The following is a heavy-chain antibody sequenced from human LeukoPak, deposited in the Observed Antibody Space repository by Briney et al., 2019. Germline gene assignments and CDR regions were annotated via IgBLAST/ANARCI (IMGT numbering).Heavy chain of an antibody. J-gene: IGHJ6*03. Sequence: SETLSLTCAVYGGSFSGYYWSWIRQPPGKGLEWIGEINHSGSTNYNPSLKSRVTISVDTSKNQFSLKLSSVTAADTAVYYCARLGVGYCSSTSCLIRARYYYYMDVWGKGTTVTVSS. CDR1: GGSFSGYY. CDR2: INHSGST. V-gene: IGHV4-34*01. CDR3: ARLGVGYCSSTSCLIRARYYYYMDV. D-gene: IGHD2-2*01.